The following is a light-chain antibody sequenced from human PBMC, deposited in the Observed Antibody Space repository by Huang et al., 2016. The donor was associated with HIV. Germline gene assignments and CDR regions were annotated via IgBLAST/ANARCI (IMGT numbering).Light chain of an antibody. CDR1: QSVSSN. V-gene: IGKV3-15*01. J-gene: IGKJ3*01. CDR3: QQNNNWPPLFT. Sequence: EIVMTQSPATLSASPGERATLSCRASQSVSSNLAWYQQKPGQAPRLLIYGASTRATGIPARFSGSGSGTDFTRTISSLQSEDFAVYYCQQNNNWPPLFTFGPGTKVDIK. CDR2: GAS.